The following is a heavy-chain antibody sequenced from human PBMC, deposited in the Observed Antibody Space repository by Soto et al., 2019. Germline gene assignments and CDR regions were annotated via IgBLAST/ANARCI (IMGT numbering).Heavy chain of an antibody. Sequence: EVQLVESGGGLVQPGGSLRLSCAASGFSFRSNWMHWVRQAPGKGLVWVSLINGDGSSTKYADSVKGRFTISRDNAKNTVYLQMNSLRAEDTAVYYCARSTQEGSLVLLDFWGQGTLVTVSS. J-gene: IGHJ4*02. CDR3: ARSTQEGSLVLLDF. CDR1: GFSFRSNW. CDR2: INGDGSST. D-gene: IGHD6-6*01. V-gene: IGHV3-74*03.